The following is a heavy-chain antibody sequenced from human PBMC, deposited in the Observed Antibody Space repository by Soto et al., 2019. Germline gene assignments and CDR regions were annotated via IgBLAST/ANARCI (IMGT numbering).Heavy chain of an antibody. CDR3: AGRPEIHPR. J-gene: IGHJ4*02. Sequence: QVHLQESGPGLVKPSETLSLTCAISGGSTSSSDWWTWFRQPPGEGLERIGEIHRDGVTNYNSSLKSRLTISLDQSKNQFSLILTSGAAADAAVYFCAGRPEIHPRWGQGILVPVSS. CDR2: IHRDGVT. D-gene: IGHD1-26*01. V-gene: IGHV4-4*02. CDR1: GGSTSSSDW.